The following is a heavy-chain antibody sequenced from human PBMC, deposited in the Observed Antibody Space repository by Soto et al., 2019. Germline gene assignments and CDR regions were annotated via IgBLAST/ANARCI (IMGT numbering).Heavy chain of an antibody. V-gene: IGHV1-18*01. CDR3: ARVHQPLLFFGMDV. CDR2: ISAYNGNT. J-gene: IGHJ6*02. Sequence: QVQLVQSGAEVKKPGASVKVSCKASGYTFTSYGINWVRQAPGQGLEWMGWISAYNGNTNYAQKLQGRVTMTTDTCQSRAYMELGSLRSDDRGVDCCARVHQPLLFFGMDVCGQGATVTVSS. CDR1: GYTFTSYG. D-gene: IGHD2-21*02.